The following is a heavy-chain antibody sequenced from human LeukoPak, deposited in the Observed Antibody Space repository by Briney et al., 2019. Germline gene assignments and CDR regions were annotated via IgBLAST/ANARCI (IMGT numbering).Heavy chain of an antibody. CDR1: GFTFSSYS. D-gene: IGHD3-22*01. CDR2: ISSSSSTI. J-gene: IGHJ4*02. V-gene: IGHV3-48*01. Sequence: GSLRLSCAASGFTFSSYSMNWVRQAPGKGLEWVSYISSSSSTIYYADSVKGRFTISRDNAKNSLYLQMNSLRAEDTAVYYCARDLIYYDSSGYVSYFDYWGQGTLVTVSS. CDR3: ARDLIYYDSSGYVSYFDY.